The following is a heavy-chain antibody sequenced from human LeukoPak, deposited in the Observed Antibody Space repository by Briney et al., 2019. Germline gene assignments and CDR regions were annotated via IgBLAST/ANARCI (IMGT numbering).Heavy chain of an antibody. CDR2: INPNSGDT. CDR1: GYSFTGYF. CDR3: ARVPSMVRGVVNYGMDV. V-gene: IGHV1-2*02. J-gene: IGHJ6*01. D-gene: IGHD3-10*01. Sequence: GASVKVSCKTSGYSFTGYFMHWVRQAPGQGLEWMGWINPNSGDTKYAQKFQGRVTMTRDTSINTAYMELRRLTSDDTAVYYCARVPSMVRGVVNYGMDVWGPRDHGHRLL.